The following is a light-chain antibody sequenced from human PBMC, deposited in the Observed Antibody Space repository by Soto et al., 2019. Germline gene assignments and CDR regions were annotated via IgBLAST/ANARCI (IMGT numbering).Light chain of an antibody. J-gene: IGKJ2*01. Sequence: DVEMTQSPSTLPTSIGDRVTINCRASQNVSNWLAWYQQKPGKAPKLLIYKASRLESGVPSRFSAGGSGTDFTLTINSLQSDDFATYFCQQYSKESTFGQGTKLEI. CDR3: QQYSKEST. V-gene: IGKV1-5*03. CDR1: QNVSNW. CDR2: KAS.